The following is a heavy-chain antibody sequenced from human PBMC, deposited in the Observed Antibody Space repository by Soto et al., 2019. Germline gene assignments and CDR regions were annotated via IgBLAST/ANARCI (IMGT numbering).Heavy chain of an antibody. V-gene: IGHV1-18*04. Sequence: ASVKVSCKASGYTFTGYYMHWVRQAPGQGLEWMGWISANSGSTNYAQKLQGRVTMTTDTSTSTAYMELRSLRSDDTAVYYCARGDDIVVVPAAISFFDYWGQGTLVTVSS. CDR2: ISANSGST. CDR3: ARGDDIVVVPAAISFFDY. CDR1: GYTFTGYY. J-gene: IGHJ4*02. D-gene: IGHD2-2*02.